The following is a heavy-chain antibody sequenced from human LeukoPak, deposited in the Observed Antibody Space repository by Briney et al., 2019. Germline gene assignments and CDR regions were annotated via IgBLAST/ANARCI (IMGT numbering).Heavy chain of an antibody. Sequence: SETLSLTCTVPGDSINGYFWSWIRQPPGKGLEWIVYFYYSGRSYYNPSLKRRVTISVDTSKNQFSLKLSSVSAADTAVYYCARYLTTGTYGHCFDYWGQGTLVSVSS. J-gene: IGHJ4*02. V-gene: IGHV4-59*12. D-gene: IGHD1/OR15-1a*01. CDR3: ARYLTTGTYGHCFDY. CDR1: GDSINGYF. CDR2: FYYSGRS.